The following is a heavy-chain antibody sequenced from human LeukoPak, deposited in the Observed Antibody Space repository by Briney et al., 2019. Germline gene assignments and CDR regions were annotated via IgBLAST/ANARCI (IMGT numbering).Heavy chain of an antibody. J-gene: IGHJ5*02. CDR2: INHNGNVN. CDR1: GFTFSSYW. V-gene: IGHV3-7*03. CDR3: AKPGGGNYFTHNYFHP. Sequence: GGSLRLSCAASGFTFSSYWMNWARQAPGKGLEWVASINHNGNVNYYVDSVKGRFTISRDNAKNSLYLQMSNLRAEDTAVYYCAKPGGGNYFTHNYFHPWGQGTLVSVSS. D-gene: IGHD1-26*01.